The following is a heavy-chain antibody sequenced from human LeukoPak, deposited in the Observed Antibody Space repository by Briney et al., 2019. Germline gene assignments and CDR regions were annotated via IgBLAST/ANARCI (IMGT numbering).Heavy chain of an antibody. CDR3: ARDQGGYYLYYFDY. CDR2: IYYSGTT. CDR1: GDSISSRTAY. D-gene: IGHD3-22*01. J-gene: IGHJ4*02. Sequence: SETLSLTCTVSGDSISSRTAYWGWIRQSPGKGLEWIGNIYYSGTTYYNPSLKSRVAISIDTSKNLFSLKLSSVTAADTAVYYCARDQGGYYLYYFDYWGQGTLVTVSS. V-gene: IGHV4-39*07.